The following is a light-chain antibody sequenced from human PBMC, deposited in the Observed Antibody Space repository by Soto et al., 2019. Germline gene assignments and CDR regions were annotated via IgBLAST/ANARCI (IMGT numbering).Light chain of an antibody. J-gene: IGKJ4*01. CDR1: ESVSTNY. Sequence: EIVLPQSPGTLSLSPGERATLSCRASESVSTNYLAWYQQKPGQAPRLLISGASSRATGIPDRFSGSGSGADFTLTINRLEPEDFAVYYCQQYGSVPLTFGGGTKVEIK. V-gene: IGKV3-20*01. CDR2: GAS. CDR3: QQYGSVPLT.